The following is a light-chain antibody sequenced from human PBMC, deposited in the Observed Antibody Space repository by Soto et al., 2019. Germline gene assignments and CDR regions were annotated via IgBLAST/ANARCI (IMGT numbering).Light chain of an antibody. CDR1: NSNIGSNP. Sequence: QAVVTQPPSASGTPGLRVTFSCSGSNSNIGSNPVSWYQQLPGTAPKLLIYDNERPSGVPDRFSGSKSGTSASLAISGLQSEDEADYYCAAWDASLNGVVFGGGTKLTVL. CDR2: DN. J-gene: IGLJ2*01. V-gene: IGLV1-44*01. CDR3: AAWDASLNGVV.